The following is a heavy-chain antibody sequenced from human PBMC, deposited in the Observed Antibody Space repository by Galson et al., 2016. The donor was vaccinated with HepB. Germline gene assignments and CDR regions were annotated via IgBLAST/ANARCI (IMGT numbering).Heavy chain of an antibody. CDR2: IKSNIDGGTT. CDR1: GFTFSNAW. V-gene: IGHV3-15*01. CDR3: STVGNGFPFDY. D-gene: IGHD3-3*01. Sequence: SLRLSCAASGFTFSNAWMSWVRQAPGKGLEWVGRIKSNIDGGTTDYAAPVKGRFTISRHESTNMLCLQMSGLKIEDTAVYYCSTVGNGFPFDYWGQGTLVTVSS. J-gene: IGHJ4*02.